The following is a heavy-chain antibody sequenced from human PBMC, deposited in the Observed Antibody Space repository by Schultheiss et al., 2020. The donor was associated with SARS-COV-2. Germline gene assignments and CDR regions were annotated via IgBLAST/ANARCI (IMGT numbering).Heavy chain of an antibody. Sequence: ASVKVSCKASGYTFTGYYMHWVRQAPGQGLEWMGRINPNSGGTNYAQKFQGRVTMTTDTSTSTAYMELRSLRSDDTAVYYCARVRMTTVTDDAFDIWGQGTMVTVS. CDR1: GYTFTGYY. D-gene: IGHD4-17*01. V-gene: IGHV1-2*06. CDR3: ARVRMTTVTDDAFDI. CDR2: INPNSGGT. J-gene: IGHJ3*02.